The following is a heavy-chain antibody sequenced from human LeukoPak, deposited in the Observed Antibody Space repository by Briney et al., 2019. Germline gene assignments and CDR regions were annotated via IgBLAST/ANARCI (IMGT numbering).Heavy chain of an antibody. CDR2: INPNSGGT. Sequence: ASVKVSCKASGYTFTAYYIHWVRQAPGQGLEWMGWINPNSGGTNYAQKFQGRVTMTRDTSISTAYMELSRLRSDDTAVYYCARVVKSPGYSSSWYSYWGQGTLVTVSS. CDR1: GYTFTAYY. J-gene: IGHJ4*02. D-gene: IGHD6-13*01. CDR3: ARVVKSPGYSSSWYSY. V-gene: IGHV1-2*02.